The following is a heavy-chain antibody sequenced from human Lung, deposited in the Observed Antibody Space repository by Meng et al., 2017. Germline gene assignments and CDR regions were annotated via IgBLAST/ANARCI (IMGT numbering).Heavy chain of an antibody. CDR3: AGGPTTLAHDFDY. D-gene: IGHD4-11*01. CDR1: VRSFSDDS. Sequence: QVPFRQWGHGPVTPSETLSLTCVVSVRSFSDDSLSWCRTPAGEWLEWIREINHSGSNNYNPHLSSRATTSVDTSKNYLSLKLISAAAADSDVYYCAGGPTTLAHDFDYWGQGTLVTVSS. J-gene: IGHJ4*02. CDR2: INHSGSN. V-gene: IGHV4-34*01.